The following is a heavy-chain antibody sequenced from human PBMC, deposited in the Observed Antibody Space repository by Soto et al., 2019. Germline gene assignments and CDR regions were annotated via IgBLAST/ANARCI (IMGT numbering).Heavy chain of an antibody. CDR3: ARVLVGATPVDY. CDR1: GYTFTSYA. V-gene: IGHV1-3*05. J-gene: IGHJ4*02. CDR2: INAGNGNT. D-gene: IGHD1-26*01. Sequence: QVQLVQSGAEEKKPGASVKVSCKASGYTFTSYAMHWVRQAPGQRLEWMGWINAGNGNTKYSQKFQGRVTITRDTSASTAYMELSSLRSEDTAVYYCARVLVGATPVDYWGQGTLVTGSS.